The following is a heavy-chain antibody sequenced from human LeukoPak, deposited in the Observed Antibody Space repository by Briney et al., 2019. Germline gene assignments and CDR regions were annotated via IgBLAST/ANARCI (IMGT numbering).Heavy chain of an antibody. V-gene: IGHV3-21*01. CDR2: ISSSNDYI. CDR1: GFTFSTST. D-gene: IGHD2/OR15-2a*01. J-gene: IGHJ5*02. Sequence: GGSLRLSCAASGFTFSTSTMNWVRQAPGKGLEWVSSISSSNDYIYYADSVKGRFTISRDNAKNSLYLQMNSLRAEDTAVYYCEKLPNSAGSPTWFAPGARGPRVPV. CDR3: EKLPNSAGSPTWFAP.